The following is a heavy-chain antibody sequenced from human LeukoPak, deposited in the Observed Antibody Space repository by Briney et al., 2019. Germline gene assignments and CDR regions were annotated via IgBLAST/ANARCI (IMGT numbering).Heavy chain of an antibody. CDR1: GYTFTSYD. CDR2: MNPNRGNT. D-gene: IGHD2-15*01. CDR3: ARGVGYCSGGSCYYTTVYNWFDP. Sequence: ASVKVSCKASGYTFTSYDINWVRQATGQGLEWMGWMNPNRGNTGYAQKFQGRVTMTRNTSISTAYMELSSLRSEDTAVYYCARGVGYCSGGSCYYTTVYNWFDPWGQGTLVTVSS. J-gene: IGHJ5*02. V-gene: IGHV1-8*01.